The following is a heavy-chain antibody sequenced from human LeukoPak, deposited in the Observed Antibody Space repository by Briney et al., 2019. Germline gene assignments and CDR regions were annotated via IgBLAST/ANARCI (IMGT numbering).Heavy chain of an antibody. CDR1: GGSFSGYY. CDR3: AREWGPRYYDSSGYRWFDP. CDR2: INHSGST. D-gene: IGHD3-22*01. J-gene: IGHJ5*02. V-gene: IGHV4-34*01. Sequence: SETLSLTCAVYGGSFSGYYWSWIRQPPGKGLEWIGEINHSGSTNYNPSLKSRVTISVDTSKNQFSQKLSSVTAADTAVYYCAREWGPRYYDSSGYRWFDPWGQGTLVTVSS.